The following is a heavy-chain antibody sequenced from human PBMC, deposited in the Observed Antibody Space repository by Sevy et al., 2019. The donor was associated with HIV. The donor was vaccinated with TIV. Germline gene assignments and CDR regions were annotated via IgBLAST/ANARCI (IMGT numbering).Heavy chain of an antibody. J-gene: IGHJ5*02. CDR1: GGTFSSYA. CDR3: ARASYCGGDCWTNWFDP. CDR2: IIPIFGTA. D-gene: IGHD2-21*02. Sequence: ASVKVSCKASGGTFSSYAISWVRQAPGQGLEWMGGIIPIFGTANYAQKFQGRVTITADKSTSTAYMELSSLRSEDTAVYYCARASYCGGDCWTNWFDPWGQRTLVTVSS. V-gene: IGHV1-69*06.